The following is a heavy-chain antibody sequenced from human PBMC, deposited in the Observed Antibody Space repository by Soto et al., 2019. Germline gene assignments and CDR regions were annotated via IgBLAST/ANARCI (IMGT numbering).Heavy chain of an antibody. Sequence: QVQLVQSGAEVKKPGASVKVSCKASGYTFTSYGISWVRQAPGQGLEWMGWISAYNGNTNYAQKLQGRVTMTTDTSTSTAYMELRSLRSDDTAGYYCARDKGPSGWHYHYSYAMDVWGQGTTVTVSS. CDR2: ISAYNGNT. CDR3: ARDKGPSGWHYHYSYAMDV. CDR1: GYTFTSYG. J-gene: IGHJ6*02. D-gene: IGHD6-19*01. V-gene: IGHV1-18*01.